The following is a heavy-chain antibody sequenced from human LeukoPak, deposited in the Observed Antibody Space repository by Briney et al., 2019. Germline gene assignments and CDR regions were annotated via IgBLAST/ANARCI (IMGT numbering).Heavy chain of an antibody. J-gene: IGHJ3*02. CDR2: IYYSGST. CDR1: GGSISSGGYY. V-gene: IGHV4-31*03. Sequence: PSETLSLTCTVSGGSISSGGYYWSWIRQHPGKGLEWIGYIYYSGSTYYNPSLKSRVTISVDTSKNQFSLKLSSVTAADTAVYYCAREDYYDSSGERFDAFDIRGQGTMVTVSS. CDR3: AREDYYDSSGERFDAFDI. D-gene: IGHD3-22*01.